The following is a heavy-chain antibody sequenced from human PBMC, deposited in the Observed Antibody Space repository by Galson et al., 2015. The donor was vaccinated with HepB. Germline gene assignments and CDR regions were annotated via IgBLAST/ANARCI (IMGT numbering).Heavy chain of an antibody. CDR1: GFTFSSYS. CDR2: ISSSSSYI. V-gene: IGHV3-21*01. Sequence: SLRLSCAASGFTFSSYSMNWVRQAPGKGLEWVSSISSSSSYIYYADSVKGRFTISRDNAKNSLYLQMNSLRAEDTAVYYCAREMGAYSTVTTSDYWGQGTLVTVSS. D-gene: IGHD4-17*01. CDR3: AREMGAYSTVTTSDY. J-gene: IGHJ4*02.